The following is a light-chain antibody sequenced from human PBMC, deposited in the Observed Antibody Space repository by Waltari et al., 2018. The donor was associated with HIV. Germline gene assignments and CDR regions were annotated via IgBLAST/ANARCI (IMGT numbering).Light chain of an antibody. J-gene: IGKJ1*01. CDR3: QQYNNWWT. Sequence: ELVMTQSPATLSVSPGERATLSCRASQSVSSNLAWDQQKPGQAPRLLIYDASTRASGIPARFSGSGSGTEFSLTISSLQSEDFAVYYCQQYNNWWTFGQGTKVEIK. CDR2: DAS. V-gene: IGKV3-15*01. CDR1: QSVSSN.